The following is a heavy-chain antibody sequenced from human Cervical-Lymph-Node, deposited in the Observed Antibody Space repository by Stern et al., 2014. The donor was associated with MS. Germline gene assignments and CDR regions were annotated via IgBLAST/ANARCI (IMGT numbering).Heavy chain of an antibody. CDR3: ARGAGETQHNPLYD. CDR1: GFTFSTYG. D-gene: IGHD3-10*01. V-gene: IGHV3-23*04. CDR2: ISGSGSNT. J-gene: IGHJ4*02. Sequence: VQLVQSGGDLVQPGGSLRLSCAASGFTFSTYGMSWVRQTPGKGLEWVSSISGSGSNTHYADSVKGRFTISRDNSKNTLLLQMSSLRAEDTAVYFFARGAGETQHNPLYDWGQGTLVTVAS.